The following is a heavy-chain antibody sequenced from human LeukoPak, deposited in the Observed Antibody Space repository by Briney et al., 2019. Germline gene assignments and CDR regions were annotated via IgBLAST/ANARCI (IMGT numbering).Heavy chain of an antibody. Sequence: GGSLRLSCAASGFTISSYAMKWGRQAPGKGLEYVSAISSNGGSTYYANSLKGRFTVSRDNSKNTLYLQMGSLRAEDMAVYYCARVGYSSSSAYFDYWGQGTLVTVSS. D-gene: IGHD6-6*01. CDR2: ISSNGGST. J-gene: IGHJ4*02. CDR1: GFTISSYA. V-gene: IGHV3-64*01. CDR3: ARVGYSSSSAYFDY.